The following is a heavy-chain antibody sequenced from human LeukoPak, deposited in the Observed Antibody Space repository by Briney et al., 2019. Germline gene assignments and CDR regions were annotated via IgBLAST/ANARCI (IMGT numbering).Heavy chain of an antibody. V-gene: IGHV1-58*01. CDR2: IVVGSGNT. D-gene: IGHD3-22*01. Sequence: SVKVSCKASGFTFTSSAVQWVRQARGQCLEWIGWIVVGSGNTNYAQKFQERVTITRDMSTSTAYMELSSLRSEDTAVYYCAASPDYYDSSGYSYYFDYWGQGTLVTVSS. CDR3: AASPDYYDSSGYSYYFDY. CDR1: GFTFTSSA. J-gene: IGHJ4*02.